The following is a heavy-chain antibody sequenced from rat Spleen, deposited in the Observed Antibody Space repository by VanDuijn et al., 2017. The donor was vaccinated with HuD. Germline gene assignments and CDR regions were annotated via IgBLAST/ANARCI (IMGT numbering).Heavy chain of an antibody. CDR3: ARQDTSGYSNWFGY. Sequence: EVQLVESGGGLVQPGRSLKLSCVASGFTFNNYWMTWIRQAPGKGLEWVASITNTGGSTYYPDSVKGRFTVSRDVAKSSLYLQMDSLRSEDTATYYCARQDTSGYSNWFGYWGRGSLVTVSS. D-gene: IGHD4-3*01. CDR1: GFTFNNYW. V-gene: IGHV5-31*01. J-gene: IGHJ3*01. CDR2: ITNTGGST.